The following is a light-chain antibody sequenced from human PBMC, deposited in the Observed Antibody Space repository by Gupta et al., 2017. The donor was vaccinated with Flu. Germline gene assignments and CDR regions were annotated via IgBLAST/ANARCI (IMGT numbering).Light chain of an antibody. J-gene: IGLJ2*01. CDR1: SSDVGAYNY. CDR3: CSFGAASF. V-gene: IGLV2-11*01. CDR2: DVY. Sequence: QSALTQPRSVSGSPGQSVAISCTGTSSDVGAYNYVSWYQQHPGKAPKHIIYDVYKRPSGVPDRFTGSKSGNTASLTISGLQPEDEADYHCCSFGAASFFGGGTKLTVL.